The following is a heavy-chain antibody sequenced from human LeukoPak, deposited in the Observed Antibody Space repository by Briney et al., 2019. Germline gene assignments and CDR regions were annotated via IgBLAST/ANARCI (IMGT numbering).Heavy chain of an antibody. J-gene: IGHJ5*02. Sequence: ASVKVSCKASGYTFTGYYMHWVRQAPGQGLEWMGWINPNSGGTNYAQKFQGRVTMTRDTSISTAYMELSRLRSDDTAVYYRARVRRYFDWFNWFDPWGQGTLVTVSS. CDR1: GYTFTGYY. V-gene: IGHV1-2*02. D-gene: IGHD3-9*01. CDR3: ARVRRYFDWFNWFDP. CDR2: INPNSGGT.